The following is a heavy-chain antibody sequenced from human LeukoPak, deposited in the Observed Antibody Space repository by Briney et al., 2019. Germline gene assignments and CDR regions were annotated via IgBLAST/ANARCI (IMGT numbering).Heavy chain of an antibody. V-gene: IGHV4-4*07. D-gene: IGHD3-3*01. J-gene: IGHJ3*02. CDR1: GGSISSYY. CDR3: ATSTYYDFWSGYGSEAFDI. Sequence: SETLSLTRTVSGGSISSYYWSWIRQPAGKGLEWIGRIYTSGSTNYNPSLKSRVTMSVDTSKNQFSLKLSSVTAADTAVYYCATSTYYDFWSGYGSEAFDIWGQGTMVTVSS. CDR2: IYTSGST.